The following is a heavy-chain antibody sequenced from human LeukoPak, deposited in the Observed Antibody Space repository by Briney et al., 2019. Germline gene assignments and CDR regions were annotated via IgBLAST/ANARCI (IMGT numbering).Heavy chain of an antibody. CDR2: ISFDGDEK. J-gene: IGHJ4*02. D-gene: IGHD3-10*02. CDR1: GFTISTFA. V-gene: IGHV3-30*04. Sequence: GGSLRLSCAASGFTISTFAMHWVRQAPGKGLEWVAVISFDGDEKYYADSVKGRFTVSRDISTNTLYLQMISLRAEDTAVYYCARGSAVQGFDFWGQGTLVTVSS. CDR3: ARGSAVQGFDF.